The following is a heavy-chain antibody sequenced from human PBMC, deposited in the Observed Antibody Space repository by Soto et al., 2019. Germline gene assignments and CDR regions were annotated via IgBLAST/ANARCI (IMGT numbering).Heavy chain of an antibody. V-gene: IGHV4-30-4*01. CDR2: IYYSGST. CDR3: AGDFYGDYGGSNWFDP. D-gene: IGHD4-17*01. Sequence: QVQLQESGPGLVKPSQTLSLTCTVSGGSISSGDYYWSWIRQPPGKGLEWIGYIYYSGSTYYNPSLKSRVTIAVDTSKNQCSLKLSSVTAADTAVYYCAGDFYGDYGGSNWFDPWGQGTLVTVSS. J-gene: IGHJ5*02. CDR1: GGSISSGDYY.